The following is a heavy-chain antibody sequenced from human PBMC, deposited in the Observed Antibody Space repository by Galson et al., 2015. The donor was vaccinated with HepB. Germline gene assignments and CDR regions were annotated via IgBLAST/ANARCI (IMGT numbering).Heavy chain of an antibody. CDR3: ASPHFRGYYDSSGPAAVNQGLDDY. CDR2: IYYSGST. V-gene: IGHV4-31*03. J-gene: IGHJ4*02. Sequence: TLSLTCTVSGGSISSGGYYWSWIRQHPGKGLEWIGYIYYSGSTYYNPSLKSRVTISVDTSKNQFSLKLSSVTAADTAVYYCASPHFRGYYDSSGPAAVNQGLDDYWGQGTLVTVSS. CDR1: GGSISSGGYY. D-gene: IGHD3-22*01.